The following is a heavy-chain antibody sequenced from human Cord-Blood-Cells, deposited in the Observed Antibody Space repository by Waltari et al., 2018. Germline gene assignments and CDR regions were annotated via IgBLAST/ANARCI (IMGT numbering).Heavy chain of an antibody. D-gene: IGHD1-1*01. V-gene: IGHV6-1*01. CDR3: ASSKTGGRIDNWYFDL. Sequence: QVQLQQSGPGLVQPSPTISLPCAISGDRVPRNSCAWNWTRQSPSRGVEWLGRTCYRSKWYHDYAISVKSRITINPDTSKNQFSLQLNSVTPEDTAVYYCASSKTGGRIDNWYFDLWGRGTLVTVSS. CDR1: GDRVPRNSCA. J-gene: IGHJ2*01. CDR2: TCYRSKWYH.